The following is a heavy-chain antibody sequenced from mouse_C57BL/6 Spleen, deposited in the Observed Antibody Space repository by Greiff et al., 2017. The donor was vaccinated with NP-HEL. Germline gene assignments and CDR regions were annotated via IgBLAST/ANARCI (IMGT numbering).Heavy chain of an antibody. V-gene: IGHV1-52*01. D-gene: IGHD3-2*02. J-gene: IGHJ2*01. CDR2: IDPSDSET. CDR3: ARRGSGYGGCYFDY. CDR1: GYTFTSYW. Sequence: QVQLQQPGAELVRPGSSVKLSCKASGYTFTSYWMHWVKQRPIQGLEWIGNIDPSDSETHYNQKFKDKATLTVDKSSSTAYMQLSSLTSEDSAVYYCARRGSGYGGCYFDYWGKGTTLTVSS.